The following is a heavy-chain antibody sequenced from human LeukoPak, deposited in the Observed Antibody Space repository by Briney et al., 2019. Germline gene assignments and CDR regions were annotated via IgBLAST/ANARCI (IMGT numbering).Heavy chain of an antibody. J-gene: IGHJ4*02. CDR2: ISGSGGST. CDR1: GFTFSSYA. D-gene: IGHD6-19*01. CDR3: GGGSGWYWEEY. V-gene: IGHV3-23*01. Sequence: GGSLRLSCAASGFTFSSYAMSWVRQAPGKGLEWVSAISGSGGSTYYADFVKGRFTISRDNSKNTLYLQMNSLRAEDTAVYSKGGGSGWYWEEYWGQGTLVTVSS.